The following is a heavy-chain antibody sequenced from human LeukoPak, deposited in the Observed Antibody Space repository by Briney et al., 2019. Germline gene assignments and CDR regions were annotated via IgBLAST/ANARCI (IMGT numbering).Heavy chain of an antibody. Sequence: KPSETLSLTCSVSGGSISGYYWSWIRQPPGKGLEWIGYIYYSGTTIYNPSLKSRLTISLDTSKNQFSLTLTSVTAADTAVYYCARDQVDYDTPDHFDYWGKGTLVTVSS. CDR3: ARDQVDYDTPDHFDY. D-gene: IGHD3-22*01. CDR2: IYYSGTT. CDR1: GGSISGYY. J-gene: IGHJ4*02. V-gene: IGHV4-59*12.